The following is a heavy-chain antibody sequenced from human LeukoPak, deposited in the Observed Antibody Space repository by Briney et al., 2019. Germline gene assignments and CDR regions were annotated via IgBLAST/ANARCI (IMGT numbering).Heavy chain of an antibody. V-gene: IGHV6-1*01. J-gene: IGHJ4*02. D-gene: IGHD3-16*02. CDR3: ARVVWPELSAGYFDY. CDR1: GDSVSSNSAA. CDR2: TYYRSKWYN. Sequence: SQTLSLTCAISGDSVSSNSAAWNWIRQSPSRGLEWQGRTYYRSKWYNDYAVSVKSRITINPDTSKNQFSLQLNSVTPEDTAVYYCARVVWPELSAGYFDYWGQGTLVTVSS.